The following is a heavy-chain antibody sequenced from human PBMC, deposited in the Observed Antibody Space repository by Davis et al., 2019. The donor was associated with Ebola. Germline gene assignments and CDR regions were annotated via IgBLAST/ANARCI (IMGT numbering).Heavy chain of an antibody. J-gene: IGHJ3*02. CDR2: ISKDGGNT. D-gene: IGHD3-3*01. V-gene: IGHV3-30-3*02. Sequence: GESLKISCAASGFTFSRSSMHWVRQAPGKGLEWLAVISKDGGNTFYSDSVKGRFTISRDNSKNTLYLQMNSLRAEDTAVYYCAKLFITIFGVVDAFDIWGQGTMVTVSS. CDR1: GFTFSRSS. CDR3: AKLFITIFGVVDAFDI.